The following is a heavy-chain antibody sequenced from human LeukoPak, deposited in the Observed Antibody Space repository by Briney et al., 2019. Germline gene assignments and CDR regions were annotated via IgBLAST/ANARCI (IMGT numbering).Heavy chain of an antibody. J-gene: IGHJ6*02. D-gene: IGHD1-26*01. CDR1: GFNFQYVW. CDR2: IRTKIEGETT. Sequence: PGGSLRLSCAASGFNFQYVWMDWVRQAPGKGLEWVGRIRTKIEGETTDYAAPVRGRFTISRDDSKPTLYLHMNSLKTDDSAVYYCATERNWELLRPYGLDIWGQGTTVTVSS. CDR3: ATERNWELLRPYGLDI. V-gene: IGHV3-15*01.